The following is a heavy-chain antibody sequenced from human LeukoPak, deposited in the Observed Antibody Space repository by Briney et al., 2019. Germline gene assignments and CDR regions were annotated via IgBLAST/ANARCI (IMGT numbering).Heavy chain of an antibody. CDR1: GYTFTGYY. V-gene: IGHV1-2*02. D-gene: IGHD4-17*01. CDR2: INPNSGGT. J-gene: IGHJ6*02. CDR3: ARVGDDYGDVGHGMDV. Sequence: ASVKVSCKASGYTFTGYYMHWVRQAPGQGLEWMGWINPNSGGTNYAQKFQGRVTMTRDTSISTAYMELSRLRSDDTAVYYCARVGDDYGDVGHGMDVWGQGTTVTVSS.